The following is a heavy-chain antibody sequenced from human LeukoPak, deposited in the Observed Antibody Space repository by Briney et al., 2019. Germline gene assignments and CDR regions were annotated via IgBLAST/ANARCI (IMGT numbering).Heavy chain of an antibody. V-gene: IGHV1-2*02. CDR2: INPHSGGT. Sequence: ASVKVSCKASRYTFTAYYIHWVRQAPGQGLEWMGWINPHSGGTNYAQKFQGRVTMTRDTSISTAYMELSRLRSDDTAVYYCARSNAYIDPTHFDYWGQGTLVTVSS. CDR3: ARSNAYIDPTHFDY. CDR1: RYTFTAYY. D-gene: IGHD5-24*01. J-gene: IGHJ4*02.